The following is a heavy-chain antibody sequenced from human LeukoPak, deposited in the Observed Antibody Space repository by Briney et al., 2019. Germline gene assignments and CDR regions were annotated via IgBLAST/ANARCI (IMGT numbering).Heavy chain of an antibody. J-gene: IGHJ4*02. Sequence: PSQTLSLTCTVSGGSISSGSYYWSWIRQPAGKGLEWIGRIYTSGSTNYNPSLKSRVTISVDTSKNQFSLKLSSVTAADTAVYNCAREDGVQTFDYWGQGTLVTVSS. CDR2: IYTSGST. CDR3: AREDGVQTFDY. D-gene: IGHD2-8*01. V-gene: IGHV4-61*02. CDR1: GGSISSGSYY.